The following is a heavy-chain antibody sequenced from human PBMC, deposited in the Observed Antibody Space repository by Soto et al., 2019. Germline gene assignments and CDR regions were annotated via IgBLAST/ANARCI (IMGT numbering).Heavy chain of an antibody. Sequence: SVKVSCKASGGTFSSYSISWVRQAPGQGLEWMGGIIPIFGTANYAQKFQGRVTITADESTSTAYMELSSLRSEDTAVYYCARDSGTTNYYYYGMDVWGQGTTVTVSS. CDR3: ARDSGTTNYYYYGMDV. D-gene: IGHD1-1*01. CDR2: IIPIFGTA. V-gene: IGHV1-69*13. CDR1: GGTFSSYS. J-gene: IGHJ6*02.